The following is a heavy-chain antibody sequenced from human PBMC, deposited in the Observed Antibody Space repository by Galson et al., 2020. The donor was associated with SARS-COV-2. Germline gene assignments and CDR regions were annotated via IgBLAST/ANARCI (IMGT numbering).Heavy chain of an antibody. Sequence: GGSLRLSCKASGLIFSDYYMNWIRQAPGKGLEWISYISPSSDYTNYADSVRGRFTISRDNTKTSLFLHMDSLRAEDTAVYYCAGSHKNFWYNFDNWGQGALVTVSS. CDR3: AGSHKNFWYNFDN. CDR1: GLIFSDYY. D-gene: IGHD6-13*01. CDR2: ISPSSDYT. V-gene: IGHV3-11*03. J-gene: IGHJ4*02.